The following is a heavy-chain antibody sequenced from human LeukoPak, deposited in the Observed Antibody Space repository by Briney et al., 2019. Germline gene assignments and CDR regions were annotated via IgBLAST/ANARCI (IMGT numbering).Heavy chain of an antibody. J-gene: IGHJ4*02. CDR2: TYYRSKWYN. CDR3: ARAQAYSGRIFDY. V-gene: IGHV6-1*01. CDR1: GDSVSSNSAA. Sequence: SLTLSLTCAISGDSVSSNSAAWNWIRQSPSRGLEWLGRTYYRSKWYNEYAVSVKSRITINPDTSKNQFSLQLNSVTPEDTALYYCARAQAYSGRIFDYWGQGTLVTVSS. D-gene: IGHD1-26*01.